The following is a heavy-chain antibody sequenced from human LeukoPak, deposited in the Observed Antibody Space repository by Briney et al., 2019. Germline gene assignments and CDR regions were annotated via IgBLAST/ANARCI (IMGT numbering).Heavy chain of an antibody. Sequence: PGGSLRLSCAASGFTFSTYALSWVRQAPGKGLEWVSAISGGITYYADSVKGRFTISRDNSKYTLYLQMNSLRAEDTAVYYCAKEYCSGTTCYGCFDYWGQGTLVTVSS. J-gene: IGHJ4*02. V-gene: IGHV3-23*01. CDR3: AKEYCSGTTCYGCFDY. CDR2: ISGGIT. D-gene: IGHD2-2*01. CDR1: GFTFSTYA.